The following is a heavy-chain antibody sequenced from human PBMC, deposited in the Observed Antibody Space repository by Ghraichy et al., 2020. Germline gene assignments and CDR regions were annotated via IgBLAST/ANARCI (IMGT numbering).Heavy chain of an antibody. CDR2: INDNGDYT. CDR3: AKTYGWQQLA. CDR1: GFTFSTFA. V-gene: IGHV3-23*01. Sequence: GESLNISCAASGFTFSTFAMSWVRQAPGKGLEWVSTINDNGDYTYYVDSVKGRFTISRDNSKNTLYLQINSLRVEDTATYFCAKTYGWQQLAWGQGTLVTVSS. D-gene: IGHD6-13*01. J-gene: IGHJ5*02.